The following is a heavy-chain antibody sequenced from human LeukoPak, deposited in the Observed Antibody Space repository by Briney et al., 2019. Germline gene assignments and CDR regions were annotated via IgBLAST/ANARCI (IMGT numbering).Heavy chain of an antibody. J-gene: IGHJ4*02. V-gene: IGHV1-18*04. Sequence: GASVKVSCKTSGYTFTTYGISWVRQAPGQGLEWMGWISGSNGNTKYAQKVQGRVTMTTDTSTTTAYMEVRSLRSDDTAVYYCARDRDRMVQGVTVLSDYWGQGTLVTVSS. D-gene: IGHD3-10*01. CDR1: GYTFTTYG. CDR3: ARDRDRMVQGVTVLSDY. CDR2: ISGSNGNT.